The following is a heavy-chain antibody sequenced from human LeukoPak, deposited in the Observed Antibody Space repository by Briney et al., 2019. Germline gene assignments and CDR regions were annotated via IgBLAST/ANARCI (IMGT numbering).Heavy chain of an antibody. CDR3: ARDLYGDYLNWFDP. D-gene: IGHD4-17*01. CDR1: GYSISSGYY. Sequence: SETLSLTCAVSGYSISSGYYWGWIRQPPGKGLEWIGSMYHSGSSYYNPSLKSRITIPLDTSKNQFSLELSSVTAADTAVYYCARDLYGDYLNWFDPWGQGTLVTVSS. CDR2: MYHSGSS. J-gene: IGHJ5*02. V-gene: IGHV4-38-2*02.